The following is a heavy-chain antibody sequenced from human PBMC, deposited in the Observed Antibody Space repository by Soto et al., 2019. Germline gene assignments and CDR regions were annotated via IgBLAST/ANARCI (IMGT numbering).Heavy chain of an antibody. CDR2: ISNDGSNK. V-gene: IGHV3-30*18. J-gene: IGHJ6*02. Sequence: RLSCAASGFTFTSYGIHWVRQSPGKGLEWVAVISNDGSNKYHADSVKGRFTISRDNSKNTLYLQMNSLRAEDTAVYYCAKDRNTGWSHYYYGMDVWGQGTTVTVSS. D-gene: IGHD6-19*01. CDR1: GFTFTSYG. CDR3: AKDRNTGWSHYYYGMDV.